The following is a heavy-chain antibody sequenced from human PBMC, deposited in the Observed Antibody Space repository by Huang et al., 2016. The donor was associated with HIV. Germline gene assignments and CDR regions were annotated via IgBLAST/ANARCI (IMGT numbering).Heavy chain of an antibody. V-gene: IGHV3-30*03. CDR1: GFSFSAYG. CDR3: ARGGGFYDSSGYYHSAFDL. Sequence: QVHLVESGGGVVQPGRSLRLSCVVSGFSFSAYGMHWVRQAPGKGVGWGVVMSHDGSNQFFSESVKGRFTISRDTSKNTPSLQMNTLTAEDTAVYYCARGGGFYDSSGYYHSAFDLWGQGTPVTVSS. J-gene: IGHJ3*01. CDR2: MSHDGSNQ. D-gene: IGHD3-22*01.